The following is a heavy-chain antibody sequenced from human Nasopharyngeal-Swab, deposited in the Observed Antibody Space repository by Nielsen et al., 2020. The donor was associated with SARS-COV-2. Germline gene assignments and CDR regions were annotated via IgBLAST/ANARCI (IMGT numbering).Heavy chain of an antibody. CDR3: AREGDDLITIFGVVTYTGYYYGTDV. D-gene: IGHD3-3*01. J-gene: IGHJ6*02. Sequence: GGSLRLSCAASGFTFSSYWMSWVRQVPGKGLEWVANIKQDGSEKYYVDSVKGRFTISRDNAKNSLYLQMNSLRAEDTAVYYCAREGDDLITIFGVVTYTGYYYGTDVWGQGTTVTVSS. CDR2: IKQDGSEK. V-gene: IGHV3-7*01. CDR1: GFTFSSYW.